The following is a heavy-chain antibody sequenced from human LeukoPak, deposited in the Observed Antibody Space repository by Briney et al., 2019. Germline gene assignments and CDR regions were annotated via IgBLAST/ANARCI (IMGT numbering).Heavy chain of an antibody. CDR1: GYTLTELS. CDR2: FDPEGGET. D-gene: IGHD2-2*01. Sequence: ASVKVSCKVSGYTLTELSMHWVRQAPGKGIEWMGGFDPEGGETIYAQKFQGRVTMTEDTSTDTAYMELSSLRSEDTAVYYCATWHCSSTSCYRLGVDYWGQGTLVTVSS. CDR3: ATWHCSSTSCYRLGVDY. V-gene: IGHV1-24*01. J-gene: IGHJ4*02.